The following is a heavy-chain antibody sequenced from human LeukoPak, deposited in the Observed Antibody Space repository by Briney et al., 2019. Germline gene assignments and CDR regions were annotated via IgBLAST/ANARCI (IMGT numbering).Heavy chain of an antibody. V-gene: IGHV1-69*13. Sequence: ASVKVSCKASGGTFSSYAISWVRQAPGQGLEWMGGIIPIFGTANYAQKFQGRVTITADESTSTAYMKLSSLRSEDTAVYYCARDSRTYSSGASWGQGTLVTVSS. D-gene: IGHD6-19*01. J-gene: IGHJ5*02. CDR2: IIPIFGTA. CDR3: ARDSRTYSSGAS. CDR1: GGTFSSYA.